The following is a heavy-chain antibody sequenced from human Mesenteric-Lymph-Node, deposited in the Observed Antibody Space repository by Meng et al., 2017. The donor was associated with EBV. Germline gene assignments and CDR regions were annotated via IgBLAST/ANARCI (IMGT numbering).Heavy chain of an antibody. J-gene: IGHJ4*02. CDR3: ARGGGDYGDYITDY. V-gene: IGHV4-59*13. CDR2: VYHTGTS. D-gene: IGHD4-17*01. CDR1: GGSITSYY. Sequence: QVARAESGPGLGKPSATLSPPCTVSGGSITSYYWSWIRQTPGKGLDGIGFVYHTGTSRYNPSLRNRVTISPETSKNQFSLRLTSVTAADTAVYYCARGGGDYGDYITDYWGRGTLVTVSS.